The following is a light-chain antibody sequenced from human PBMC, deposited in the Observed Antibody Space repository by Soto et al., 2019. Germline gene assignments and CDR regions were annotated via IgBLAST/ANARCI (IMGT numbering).Light chain of an antibody. CDR1: SSDVGGYNF. CDR3: SSYAGSSIPVA. CDR2: DVT. J-gene: IGLJ2*01. Sequence: QSVLTQPPSASGSPGQSVTISCTGASSDVGGYNFVSWYQHHPGKAPRLMTYDVTQRPSGVPDRFSGSKSGNTASLTVSGLQVDDEAYYYCSSYAGSSIPVAFGGGTKLTVL. V-gene: IGLV2-8*01.